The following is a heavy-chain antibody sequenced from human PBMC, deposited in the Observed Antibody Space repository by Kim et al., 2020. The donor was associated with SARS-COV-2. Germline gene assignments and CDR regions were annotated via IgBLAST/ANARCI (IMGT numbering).Heavy chain of an antibody. V-gene: IGHV3-23*01. CDR3: GKGGGMDV. D-gene: IGHD1-26*01. J-gene: IGHJ6*02. CDR2: SGGGS. Sequence: SGGGSIYADSVKGRVTISRDNPKNMVYLQMNSLRDEDTAVYYCGKGGGMDVWGQGTTVIVSS.